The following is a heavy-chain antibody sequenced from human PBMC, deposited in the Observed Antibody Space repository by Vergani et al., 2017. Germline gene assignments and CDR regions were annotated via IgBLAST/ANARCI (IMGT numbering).Heavy chain of an antibody. D-gene: IGHD3-22*01. CDR3: ARSRYDSSGFSTIFRY. Sequence: QVQLVESGGGVVQPGRSLRLSCVASGFAFRTYGMHWVRPAPGKGLEWVAIIWYDGSNTYYADSVKGRFNVSRDNSRNTLFLQMNSLRVEDTAVYYCARSRYDSSGFSTIFRYWGQGTRVTVS. CDR1: GFAFRTYG. CDR2: IWYDGSNT. J-gene: IGHJ4*02. V-gene: IGHV3-33*01.